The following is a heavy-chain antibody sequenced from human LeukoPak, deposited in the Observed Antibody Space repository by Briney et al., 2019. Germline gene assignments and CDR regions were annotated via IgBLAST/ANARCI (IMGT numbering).Heavy chain of an antibody. CDR2: IKQDGSEK. CDR1: GFSFNNYR. CDR3: VRGPHVAATSY. V-gene: IGHV3-7*03. Sequence: GGSLRLSCVASGFSFNNYRMTWVRQAPGKGLEWVANIKQDGSEKQYVDSVKGRFAISRDNAKKSLYLQINTLRAEDTAVYYCVRGPHVAATSYWGQGTLVTVSS. J-gene: IGHJ4*02. D-gene: IGHD6-25*01.